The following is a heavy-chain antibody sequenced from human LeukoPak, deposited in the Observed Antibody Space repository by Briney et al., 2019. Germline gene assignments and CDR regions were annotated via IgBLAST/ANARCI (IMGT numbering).Heavy chain of an antibody. CDR1: GGSFSGYY. V-gene: IGHV4-34*01. CDR2: INHSGST. D-gene: IGHD5-24*01. CDR3: ARVHGYNYVFDY. J-gene: IGHJ4*02. Sequence: SETLSLTCAVYGGSFSGYYWSWIRQPPGKGLEWIGEINHSGSTNYNPSLKSRVTISVDTSKNQISPKLSSVTAADTAVYYCARVHGYNYVFDYWGQGTLVTVSS.